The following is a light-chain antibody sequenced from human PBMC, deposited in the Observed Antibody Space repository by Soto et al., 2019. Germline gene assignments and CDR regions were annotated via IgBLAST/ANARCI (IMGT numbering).Light chain of an antibody. CDR3: CSYAGSYTFDCV. CDR2: DVS. CDR1: SSDVGGYNY. Sequence: QSALTQPRSVSGSPGQSVTISCTGTSSDVGGYNYVSWYQQHPGKAPKLMIYDVSKRPSGVPDRFSGSKSGNTASLTISGLQAEDEADYYCCSYAGSYTFDCVFGGGTALTVL. J-gene: IGLJ3*02. V-gene: IGLV2-11*01.